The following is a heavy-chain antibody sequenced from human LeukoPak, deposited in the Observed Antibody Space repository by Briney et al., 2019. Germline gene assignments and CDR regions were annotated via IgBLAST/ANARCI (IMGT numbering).Heavy chain of an antibody. Sequence: PGGSLRLSCEVSGFTFTNYAFHWVRQAPGKGLEWVSLISYDESNKDYADSVKGRFTIFRDNSKNTLYLQMNSLRAEDTALYYCARLKAVAGTAYYFDYWGQGTLVTVSS. CDR2: ISYDESNK. CDR3: ARLKAVAGTAYYFDY. CDR1: GFTFTNYA. V-gene: IGHV3-30*04. J-gene: IGHJ4*02. D-gene: IGHD6-19*01.